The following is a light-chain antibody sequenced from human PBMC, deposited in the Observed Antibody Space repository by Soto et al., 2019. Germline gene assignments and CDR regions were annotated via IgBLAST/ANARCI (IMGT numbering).Light chain of an antibody. CDR2: GAS. Sequence: DIQMTQSPSSLSASVGDAVSLTCRASRSISNYLNWYQQKPGRAPKLLISGASSLQRGVPSRFSGSGSGTTFTLTNTSLQPDDVAIYFCQQSYTAPYTFGPGTKVEIK. CDR1: RSISNY. V-gene: IGKV1-39*01. CDR3: QQSYTAPYT. J-gene: IGKJ3*01.